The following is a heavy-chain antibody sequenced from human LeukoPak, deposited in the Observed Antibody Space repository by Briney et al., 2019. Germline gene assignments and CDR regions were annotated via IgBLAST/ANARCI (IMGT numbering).Heavy chain of an antibody. J-gene: IGHJ4*02. D-gene: IGHD4-17*01. CDR3: VTVTSDY. Sequence: GGSLRLSCVASRFTFSSSGMSWVRQPPGKGLQWVSAMSVSGGSTYYADSVKGRFTMSGDNSKNTLYLQMNSLRAEDTAVYYCVTVTSDYWGQGTLVTVSS. CDR2: MSVSGGST. CDR1: RFTFSSSG. V-gene: IGHV3-23*01.